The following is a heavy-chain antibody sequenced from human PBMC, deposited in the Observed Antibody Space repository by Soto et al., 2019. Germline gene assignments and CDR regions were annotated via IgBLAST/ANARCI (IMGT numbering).Heavy chain of an antibody. V-gene: IGHV1-2*02. CDR2: INPNSGGT. CDR3: ARDVSMIVVVTPRWYFDL. Sequence: ASVKVSCKASGYTFTGYYMHWVRQAPGQGLEWMGWINPNSGGTNYAQKFQGRVTMTRDTSISTAYMEPSRLRSDDTAVYYCARDVSMIVVVTPRWYFDLWGRGTLVTVSS. CDR1: GYTFTGYY. J-gene: IGHJ2*01. D-gene: IGHD3-22*01.